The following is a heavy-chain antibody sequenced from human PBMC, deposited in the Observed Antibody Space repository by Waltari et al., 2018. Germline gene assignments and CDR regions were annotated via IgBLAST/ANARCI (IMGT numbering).Heavy chain of an antibody. D-gene: IGHD3-10*01. CDR3: AGGTKGSYYYYGLDV. Sequence: QVRLQESGPGVVKPSETLSLTCSVSGGSISNYNWAWIRQPPGKGLEWIGYIYNSGNTNYNPFLKSRVAISLDTSENQFSLRLSSVTAADTAVYFCAGGTKGSYYYYGLDVWGQGTTVTVSS. J-gene: IGHJ6*02. CDR1: GGSISNYN. V-gene: IGHV4-59*01. CDR2: IYNSGNT.